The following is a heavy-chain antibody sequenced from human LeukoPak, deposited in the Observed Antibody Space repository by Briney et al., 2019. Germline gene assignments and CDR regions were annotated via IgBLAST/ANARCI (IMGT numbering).Heavy chain of an antibody. CDR3: ARRGIAVAGPDY. Sequence: GGSLRLSCAASGFTFSSYSMNWVRQAPGKGLEWVSYISSSSTIYYADSVKGRFTISRDNAKNSLYLQMNSLRAEDTAVYYCARRGIAVAGPDYWGQGTLVTVSS. CDR1: GFTFSSYS. J-gene: IGHJ4*02. CDR2: ISSSSTI. D-gene: IGHD6-19*01. V-gene: IGHV3-48*04.